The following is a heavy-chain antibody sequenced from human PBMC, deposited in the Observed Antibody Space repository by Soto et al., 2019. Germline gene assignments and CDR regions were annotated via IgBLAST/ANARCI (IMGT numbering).Heavy chain of an antibody. CDR2: IYYSGST. D-gene: IGHD3-16*02. V-gene: IGHV4-59*01. J-gene: IGHJ3*02. Sequence: SETLSLTCTVSGGPISSYYWSWIRQPPGKGLEWIGYIYYSGSTNYNPSLKSRVTISVDTSKNQFSLKLSSVTAADTAVYYCAREIVAFDIWGQGTMVTVSS. CDR1: GGPISSYY. CDR3: AREIVAFDI.